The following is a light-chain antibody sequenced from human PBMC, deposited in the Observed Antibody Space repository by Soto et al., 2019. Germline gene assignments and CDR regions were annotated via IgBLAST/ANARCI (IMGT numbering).Light chain of an antibody. CDR2: DAS. CDR1: QSVSSY. CDR3: QQRAGSST. Sequence: IVLTQSPATLSLSPGERATLSCRASQSVSSYLAWYQQKPGQAPRLLIYDASNRATGIPARFSGSGSGTDFTLTISSLEPEDFAVYYCQQRAGSSTFGQGTRLENK. J-gene: IGKJ5*01. V-gene: IGKV3-11*01.